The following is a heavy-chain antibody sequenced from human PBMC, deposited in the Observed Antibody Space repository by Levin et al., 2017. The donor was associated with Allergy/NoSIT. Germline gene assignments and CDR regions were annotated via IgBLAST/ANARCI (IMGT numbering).Heavy chain of an antibody. CDR3: ARDVVRGATRYYFDY. V-gene: IGHV3-30-3*01. J-gene: IGHJ4*02. D-gene: IGHD3-10*01. CDR1: GFTFSSYA. CDR2: ISYDGSNK. Sequence: GESLKISCAASGFTFSSYAMHWVRQAPGKGLEWVAVISYDGSNKYYADSVKGRFTISRDNSKNTLYLQMNSLRAEDTAVYYCARDVVRGATRYYFDYWGQGTLVTVSS.